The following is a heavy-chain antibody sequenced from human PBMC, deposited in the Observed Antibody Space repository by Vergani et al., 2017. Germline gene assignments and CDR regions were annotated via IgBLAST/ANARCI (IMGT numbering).Heavy chain of an antibody. CDR1: GFTFSSYG. D-gene: IGHD1-26*01. CDR3: AKGPAVGYSQGWFDP. Sequence: QVQLVESGGGLVKPGGSLRLSCAASGFTFSSYGMHWVRQAPGKGLEWVAVIWYDGSNKYYADSVKGRFTISRDNSKNTLYLQMNSLRAEDTAVYYCAKGPAVGYSQGWFDPWGQGTLVTVSS. J-gene: IGHJ5*02. V-gene: IGHV3-33*06. CDR2: IWYDGSNK.